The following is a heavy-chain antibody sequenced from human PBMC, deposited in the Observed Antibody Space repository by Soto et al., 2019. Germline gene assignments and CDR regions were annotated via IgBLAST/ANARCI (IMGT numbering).Heavy chain of an antibody. D-gene: IGHD3-3*01. V-gene: IGHV1-18*01. CDR2: ISAYNGNT. Sequence: ASVKVSCKASGYTFTSYGISWVRQAPGQGLEWMGWISAYNGNTNYAQKLQGRVTMTTDTSASTAYMELSSLRSEDTAVYYCARGLRFGVVSGYYFDYWGQGTLVTASS. CDR1: GYTFTSYG. CDR3: ARGLRFGVVSGYYFDY. J-gene: IGHJ4*02.